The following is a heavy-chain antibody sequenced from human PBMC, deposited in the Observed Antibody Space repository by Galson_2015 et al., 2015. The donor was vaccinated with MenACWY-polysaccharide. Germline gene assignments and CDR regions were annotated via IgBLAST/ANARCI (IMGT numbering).Heavy chain of an antibody. CDR1: GYSFTNYW. V-gene: IGHV5-51*03. Sequence: QSGAEVKKPGESLKISCKASGYSFTNYWIGWVRQMPGKGLEWTGIIYPGDSETKYSPSFQGQVTISADKSINTAYLQWSSLKALDTAIYYCVRPLAEGSFDVWGQGTMVTVSS. CDR3: VRPLAEGSFDV. CDR2: IYPGDSET. J-gene: IGHJ3*01.